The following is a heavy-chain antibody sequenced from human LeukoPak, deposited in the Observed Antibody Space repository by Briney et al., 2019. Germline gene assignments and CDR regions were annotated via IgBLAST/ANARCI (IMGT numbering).Heavy chain of an antibody. Sequence: PGGSLRLSCAASGFTFSSYGMHWVRQAPGKGLEWVAVIWYDGSNKYYADPVKGRFTISRDNSKNTLYLQMNSLRAEDTAVYYCARDTASGVLLSYFDYWGQGTLVTVSS. CDR2: IWYDGSNK. J-gene: IGHJ4*02. V-gene: IGHV3-33*01. D-gene: IGHD2-15*01. CDR1: GFTFSSYG. CDR3: ARDTASGVLLSYFDY.